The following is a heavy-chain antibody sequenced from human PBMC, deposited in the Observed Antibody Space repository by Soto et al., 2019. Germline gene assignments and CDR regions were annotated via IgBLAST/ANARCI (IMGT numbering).Heavy chain of an antibody. J-gene: IGHJ2*01. Sequence: GKGLEFVSSILSHGGTTYYADSVRGRFTISRDNSKNTLFLKMSSLRADDTAVYFFFQAEDGIRDSVPVSAFLLSRSSDL. D-gene: IGHD3-9*01. CDR3: FQAEDGIRDSVPVSAFLLSRSSDL. CDR2: ILSHGGTT. V-gene: IGHV3-64D*06.